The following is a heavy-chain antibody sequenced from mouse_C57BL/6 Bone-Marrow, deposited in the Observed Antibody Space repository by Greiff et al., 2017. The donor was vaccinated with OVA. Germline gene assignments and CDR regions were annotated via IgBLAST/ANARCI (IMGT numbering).Heavy chain of an antibody. Sequence: VQLQESGPELVKPGASVKISCKASGYAFSSSWMNWVKQRPGKGLEWIGRIYPGDGDTNYNGKFKGKATLTADKSSSTAYMQLSSLTSEDSAVYFCARRGLRRAWFAYWGQGTLVTVSA. CDR2: IYPGDGDT. CDR3: ARRGLRRAWFAY. CDR1: GYAFSSSW. J-gene: IGHJ3*01. V-gene: IGHV1-82*01. D-gene: IGHD2-4*01.